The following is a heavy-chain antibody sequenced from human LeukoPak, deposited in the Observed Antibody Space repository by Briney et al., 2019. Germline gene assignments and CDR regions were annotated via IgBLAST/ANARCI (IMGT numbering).Heavy chain of an antibody. CDR1: GGSISNYY. J-gene: IGHJ5*02. Sequence: SETLSLTCTVSGGSISNYYWNWIRQPPGKGLEWIGYIYYTGSTNYNPSLKSRVTISVDTSKNQFSLKLSSVTAADTAVYFCASVGYCGTTSCPFDPWGQGTLVTVSS. D-gene: IGHD2-2*01. CDR3: ASVGYCGTTSCPFDP. V-gene: IGHV4-59*01. CDR2: IYYTGST.